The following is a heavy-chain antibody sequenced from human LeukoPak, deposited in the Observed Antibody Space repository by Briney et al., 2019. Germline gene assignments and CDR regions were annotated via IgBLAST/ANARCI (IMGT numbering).Heavy chain of an antibody. V-gene: IGHV5-51*01. J-gene: IGHJ4*02. Sequence: GESLKISCRGSGYSFTTYWIGWVRQMPGKGLEWMGIIYPGDSDTRYTPSFQGQVTMSADKSINTAYLQWSSLKASDTAVYYCARRQGCSSTSCPPDYWGQGTLVTVSP. CDR3: ARRQGCSSTSCPPDY. CDR1: GYSFTTYW. CDR2: IYPGDSDT. D-gene: IGHD2-2*01.